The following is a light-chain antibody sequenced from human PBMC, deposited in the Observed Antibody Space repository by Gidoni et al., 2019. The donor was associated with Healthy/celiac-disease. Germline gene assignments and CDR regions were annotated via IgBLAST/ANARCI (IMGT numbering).Light chain of an antibody. CDR3: QQYYSTPRT. J-gene: IGKJ1*01. V-gene: IGKV4-1*01. Sequence: DIVMTQSPDSLDVSLGERATINCKSSQSVLYSSNNKNYLAWYQQKPGQPPKLRIYWASTRESGVPDRFSGSGSGTDFTLTISSLQAEDVAVYYCQQYYSTPRTFGQGTKVEIK. CDR1: QSVLYSSNNKNY. CDR2: WAS.